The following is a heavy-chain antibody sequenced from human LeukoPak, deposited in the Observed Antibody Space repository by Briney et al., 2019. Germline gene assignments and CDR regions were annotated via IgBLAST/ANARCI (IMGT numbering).Heavy chain of an antibody. CDR2: IYYSGST. Sequence: SETLSLTCTVSGGSISSSSYYWGWIRQPPGKGLEWIGSIYYSGSTYYNPSLKSRVTISVDTSKNQFSLKLSSVTAADTAVYYCARHVYADFDYWGQGTLVTVSS. V-gene: IGHV4-39*01. J-gene: IGHJ4*02. CDR3: ARHVYADFDY. CDR1: GGSISSSSYY. D-gene: IGHD2-8*01.